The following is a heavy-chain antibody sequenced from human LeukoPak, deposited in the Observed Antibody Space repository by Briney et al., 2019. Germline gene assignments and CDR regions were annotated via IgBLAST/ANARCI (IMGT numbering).Heavy chain of an antibody. CDR3: ARVLGIGVAGTDWLDP. D-gene: IGHD6-19*01. CDR2: GSV. CDR1: GDSISDRKYY. V-gene: IGHV4-39*07. J-gene: IGHJ5*02. Sequence: SETLSLTCSVSGDSISDRKYYWGWLRQPPGKGLEWIGTGSVYYNPSLQNRVTISLDTSRNQFSLTLTSATAADTAVYYCARVLGIGVAGTDWLDPWGQGILVTVSS.